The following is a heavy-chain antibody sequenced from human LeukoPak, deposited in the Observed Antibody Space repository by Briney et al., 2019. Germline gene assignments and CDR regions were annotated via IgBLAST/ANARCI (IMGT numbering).Heavy chain of an antibody. Sequence: SVKVSCKASGYTFTSYDINWVRQATGQGLEWMGGIIPIFGTANYAQKFQGRVTITADKSTSTAYMELSSLRSEDTAVYYCASRGRAVAGLYDAFDIWGQGTMVTVSS. V-gene: IGHV1-69*06. CDR2: IIPIFGTA. D-gene: IGHD6-19*01. CDR1: GYTFTSYD. J-gene: IGHJ3*02. CDR3: ASRGRAVAGLYDAFDI.